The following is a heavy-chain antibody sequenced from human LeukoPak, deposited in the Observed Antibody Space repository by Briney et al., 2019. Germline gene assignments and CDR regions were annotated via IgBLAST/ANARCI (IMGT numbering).Heavy chain of an antibody. CDR1: GGTFSSYA. Sequence: SMKVSCKASGGTFSSYAISWVRQAPGQGLEWMGGIIPIFGTANYAQKFQGRVTITADESTSTAYMELSSLRSEDTAVYYCARAVEWGTGTTYWFDPWGQGTLVTVSS. CDR2: IIPIFGTA. CDR3: ARAVEWGTGTTYWFDP. V-gene: IGHV1-69*13. D-gene: IGHD1-7*01. J-gene: IGHJ5*02.